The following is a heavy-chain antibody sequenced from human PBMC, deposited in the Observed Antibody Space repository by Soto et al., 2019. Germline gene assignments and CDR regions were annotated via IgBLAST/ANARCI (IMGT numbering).Heavy chain of an antibody. J-gene: IGHJ4*02. V-gene: IGHV3-33*01. Sequence: QVQLVESGGGVVQPGRSLRLSCVASGFTFSIYGMHWVRQAPGKGPEWVAVIWYDGSNKDYADSVKGRFTISRDNSRNTLYLQMNSLRAEDTAVYYCASALETGDYWGQGTLVTVSS. D-gene: IGHD3-10*01. CDR1: GFTFSIYG. CDR3: ASALETGDY. CDR2: IWYDGSNK.